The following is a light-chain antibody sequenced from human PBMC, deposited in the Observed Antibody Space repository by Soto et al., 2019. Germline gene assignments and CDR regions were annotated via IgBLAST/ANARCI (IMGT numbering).Light chain of an antibody. V-gene: IGLV2-14*01. CDR2: EIS. J-gene: IGLJ2*01. Sequence: QSALTQPASVSESPGQSITISCTGTSSDVGASDFVSWYQQHPGKAPELIIYEISNRPSGVSSRFSGSKSGNTASLTISGLQAEDESDYYCSSFSSDSTPLVFGGGTKVTVL. CDR1: SSDVGASDF. CDR3: SSFSSDSTPLV.